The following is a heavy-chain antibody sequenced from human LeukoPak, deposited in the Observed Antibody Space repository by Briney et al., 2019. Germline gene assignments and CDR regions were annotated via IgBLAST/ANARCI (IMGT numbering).Heavy chain of an antibody. CDR1: GYSISSGYY. D-gene: IGHD2-21*01. Sequence: PSETLSLTCTVSGYSISSGYYWGWIRQPPGKGLDWIGSIYHSGSTYYNPSLKSRVTISVDTSKNQFSLKLSSVTAADTAVYYCARGCGGDCLDAFDIWGQGTMVTVSS. CDR3: ARGCGGDCLDAFDI. J-gene: IGHJ3*02. V-gene: IGHV4-38-2*02. CDR2: IYHSGST.